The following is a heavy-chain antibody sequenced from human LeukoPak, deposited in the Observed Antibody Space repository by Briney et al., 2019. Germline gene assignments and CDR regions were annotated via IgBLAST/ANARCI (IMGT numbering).Heavy chain of an antibody. CDR2: IYYSGST. V-gene: IGHV4-59*01. J-gene: IGHJ4*02. CDR1: GGSISSYY. D-gene: IGHD6-19*01. CDR3: AREEQWLVGYFDY. Sequence: SETLSLTCTVFGGSISSYYWSWIRQPPGKGLEWIGYIYYSGSTNYNPSLKSRVTISVDTSKNQFSLKLSSVTAADTAVYYCAREEQWLVGYFDYWGQGTLVTVSS.